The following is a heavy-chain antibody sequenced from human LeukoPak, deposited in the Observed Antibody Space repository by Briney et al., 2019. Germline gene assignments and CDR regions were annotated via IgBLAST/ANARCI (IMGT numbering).Heavy chain of an antibody. CDR3: ARENGAAMVSWFDP. CDR1: GGSINNHY. CDR2: IHYTGTT. D-gene: IGHD5-18*01. V-gene: IGHV4-59*11. Sequence: SETLSLTRIVSGGSINNHYWTWIRQTPGKGLEWIGDIHYTGTTKYNPSLKSRVTISIDTSKNQFSLKLSSVTAADTAVYYCARENGAAMVSWFDPWGQGTLVTVSS. J-gene: IGHJ5*02.